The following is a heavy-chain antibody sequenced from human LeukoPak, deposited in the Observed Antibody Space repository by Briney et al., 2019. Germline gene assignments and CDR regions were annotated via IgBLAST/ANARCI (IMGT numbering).Heavy chain of an antibody. D-gene: IGHD4-17*01. CDR2: ISSSGGTT. J-gene: IGHJ5*02. CDR3: AKHYGDLPYHWFDP. CDR1: GFTFNTYV. V-gene: IGHV3-23*01. Sequence: PGGSLRLSCAASGFTFNTYVMSWVRQAPGKGLEWVSTISSSGGTTYYADSVKGRFTISRDNSKNTLYLQMSRLRAKDTAVYYCAKHYGDLPYHWFDPWGQGTLVTVSS.